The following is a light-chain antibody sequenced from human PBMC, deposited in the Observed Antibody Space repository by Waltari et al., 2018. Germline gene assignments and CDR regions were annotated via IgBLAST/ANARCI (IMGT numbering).Light chain of an antibody. CDR2: EVS. J-gene: IGLJ2*01. CDR3: CSYAGSSTHVV. CDR1: SSDVGSYNL. Sequence: QSALTQPASVSGSPGQSITISCTGTSSDVGSYNLVSWYQQHPGKAPKLMIYEVSKRPSGFSNRFSGSKSGNTASLTISRLQAEDEADYYCCSYAGSSTHVVFGGWTKLTVL. V-gene: IGLV2-23*02.